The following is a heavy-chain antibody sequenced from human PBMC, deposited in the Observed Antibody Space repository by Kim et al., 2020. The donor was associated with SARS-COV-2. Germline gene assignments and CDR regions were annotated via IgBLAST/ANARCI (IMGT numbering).Heavy chain of an antibody. D-gene: IGHD4-17*01. J-gene: IGHJ6*02. V-gene: IGHV4-34*01. Sequence: PSLKSRVTISVDTSKNQFSLKLSSVTAADTAVYYCAWARPWYGGIYGMDVWGQGTTVTVSS. CDR3: AWARPWYGGIYGMDV.